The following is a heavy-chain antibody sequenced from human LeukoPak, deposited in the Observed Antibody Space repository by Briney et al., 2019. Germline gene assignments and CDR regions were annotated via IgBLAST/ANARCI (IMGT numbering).Heavy chain of an antibody. CDR2: IYPADSDT. D-gene: IGHD5-18*01. CDR1: GYAFPSYW. CDR3: ARDAGYSYGWVGDY. Sequence: GESLKISCKGSGYAFPSYWIAWVRQMPETGLEWLGIIYPADSDTRYSPSFQGQVTISADKSISTAYLQWSSLKASDTAMYYCARDAGYSYGWVGDYWGQGTLVTVSS. J-gene: IGHJ4*02. V-gene: IGHV5-51*01.